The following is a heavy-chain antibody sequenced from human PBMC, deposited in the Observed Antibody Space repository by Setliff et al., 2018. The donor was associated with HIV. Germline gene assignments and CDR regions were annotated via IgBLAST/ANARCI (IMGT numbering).Heavy chain of an antibody. Sequence: LRLSCAASGFSVTSYVMHWVRQAPGKGLEWVTVISYDGSYKNYADSVKGRFTISRDNAKNTLYLQMNSLRAEDTAVYSCARARGGNSEWSYWGQGTLVTVSS. V-gene: IGHV3-30*04. CDR1: GFSVTSYV. J-gene: IGHJ4*02. D-gene: IGHD2-15*01. CDR2: ISYDGSYK. CDR3: ARARGGNSEWSY.